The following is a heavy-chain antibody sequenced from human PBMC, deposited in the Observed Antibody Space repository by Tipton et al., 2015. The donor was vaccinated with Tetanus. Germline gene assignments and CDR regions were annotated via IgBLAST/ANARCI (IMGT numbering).Heavy chain of an antibody. Sequence: SLRLSCAASGFTFRSYGMHWVRQAPGKGLEWVALIWYDGSNKNYADSVKGRFTISRDNSKNTLYLQMNSLSAEDTAVYYCEKLKARVDSSAIEPWGQGTLVTVSS. J-gene: IGHJ5*02. CDR2: IWYDGSNK. CDR1: GFTFRSYG. D-gene: IGHD4-11*01. V-gene: IGHV3-33*06. CDR3: EKLKARVDSSAIEP.